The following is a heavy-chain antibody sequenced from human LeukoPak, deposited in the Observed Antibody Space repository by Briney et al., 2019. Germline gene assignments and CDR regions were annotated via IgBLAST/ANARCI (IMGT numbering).Heavy chain of an antibody. D-gene: IGHD2-15*01. CDR3: AKCRGGGGEYWHFDV. Sequence: GGSLRLSCAASGFTVNNNYMTWVRQAPGKGLDWVSVIDSDGNTYYSDSVMGRFSISRDNSKNTLYLQMNSLRAEDSAVYYCAKCRGGGGEYWHFDVWGHGILVTVSS. CDR2: IDSDGNT. J-gene: IGHJ2*01. V-gene: IGHV3-53*01. CDR1: GFTVNNNY.